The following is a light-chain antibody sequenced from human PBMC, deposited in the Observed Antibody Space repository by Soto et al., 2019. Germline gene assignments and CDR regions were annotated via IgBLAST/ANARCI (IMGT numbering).Light chain of an antibody. CDR1: SSDVGSYNY. CDR2: DDS. CDR3: ASYTSRNTHV. V-gene: IGLV2-14*03. Sequence: QSALTQPASVSGSPGQSITISCTGTSSDVGSYNYVSWYQQHPSKPPKLMLYDDSNRPSGASNRFAGSKAGNTAFLIISGLQAEDEADYCGASYTSRNTHVFGGGTKVTVL. J-gene: IGLJ2*01.